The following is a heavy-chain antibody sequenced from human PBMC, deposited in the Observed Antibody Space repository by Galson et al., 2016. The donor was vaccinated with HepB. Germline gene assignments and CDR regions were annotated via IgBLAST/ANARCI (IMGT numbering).Heavy chain of an antibody. D-gene: IGHD6-19*01. J-gene: IGHJ6*02. CDR3: AVEAGIAVAGPEFHYNYGMDV. CDR2: NYSGGST. Sequence: SPRLSCAATGFTVSNKYMSWVRQAPGKGLEWLSVNYSGGSTYYADSVKGRFTLSRANSKNTVYLQMNNLKVTDTAGDYCAVEAGIAVAGPEFHYNYGMDVWGQGTTVTVSS. CDR1: GFTVSNKY. V-gene: IGHV3-53*01.